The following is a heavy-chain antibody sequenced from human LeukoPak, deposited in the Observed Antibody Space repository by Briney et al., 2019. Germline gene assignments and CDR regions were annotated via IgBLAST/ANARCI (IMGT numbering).Heavy chain of an antibody. CDR2: ICGTDGGT. CDR1: GFTLSTYA. Sequence: GGSLTLPCAASGFTLSTYAMSWVRQAPGKGLEWVSSICGTDGGTYYADSMKGRFTISRDISKNALYLQMNSLRAEDTAVYYCAKGMSGSCYSGSDYWGQGTRVPVSS. J-gene: IGHJ4*02. CDR3: AKGMSGSCYSGSDY. V-gene: IGHV3-23*01. D-gene: IGHD3-22*01.